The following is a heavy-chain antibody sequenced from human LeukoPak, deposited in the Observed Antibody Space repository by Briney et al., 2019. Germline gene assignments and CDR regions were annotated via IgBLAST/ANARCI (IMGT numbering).Heavy chain of an antibody. D-gene: IGHD6-19*01. J-gene: IGHJ4*02. V-gene: IGHV1-2*02. CDR2: IDPPSGAP. Sequence: GASVKVSCKASGYTFTGQFIHWLRQAPGQGLEWMGWIDPPSGAPHYAQKFQDTTTLTRDTSIATAYMEVHRLQTDDTAVYYCARSGFSTGFYLDFWGQGTPISVSS. CDR3: ARSGFSTGFYLDF. CDR1: GYTFTGQF.